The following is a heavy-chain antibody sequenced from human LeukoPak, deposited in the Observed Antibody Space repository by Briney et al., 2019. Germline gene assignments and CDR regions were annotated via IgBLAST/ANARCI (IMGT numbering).Heavy chain of an antibody. Sequence: GGSLRLSCPASGFTFSSYGMHWVRQAPGKGLEWVAFIRYDGSNKYYADSVKGRFTISRDNSKNTLYLQMNSLRAEDTAVYYCARDTFYDFWSGRGIEHWGQGTLVTVSS. J-gene: IGHJ1*01. CDR1: GFTFSSYG. V-gene: IGHV3-30*02. CDR2: IRYDGSNK. CDR3: ARDTFYDFWSGRGIEH. D-gene: IGHD3-3*01.